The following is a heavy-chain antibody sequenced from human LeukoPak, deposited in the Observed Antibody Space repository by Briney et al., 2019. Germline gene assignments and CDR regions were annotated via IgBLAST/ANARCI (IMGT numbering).Heavy chain of an antibody. CDR3: ARGLGWSSSH. CDR2: INPTGGT. CDR1: VYTFTGHY. V-gene: IGHV1-2*02. D-gene: IGHD6-6*01. Sequence: ASVKVSCKASVYTFTGHYMNWVRLAPGQGLEWMGWINPTGGTTYAQKFQDRVTMTRDTSINTAYMELSGLRSDDTAVYYCARGLGWSSSHWGQGTLVTVSS. J-gene: IGHJ4*02.